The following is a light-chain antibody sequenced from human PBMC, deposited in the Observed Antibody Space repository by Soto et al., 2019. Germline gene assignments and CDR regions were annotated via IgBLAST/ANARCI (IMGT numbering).Light chain of an antibody. CDR3: QQYGSSPWT. V-gene: IGKV3-20*01. Sequence: EIVLTQSPATLSLSPGERATLSCRASQSVSSSYLAWYQQKPGQAPRLLIYGASSRATGIPDRWIGSGSATDFTLTTSSLEPEDFAAYYCQQYGSSPWTFGQGTKVEIK. J-gene: IGKJ1*01. CDR1: QSVSSSY. CDR2: GAS.